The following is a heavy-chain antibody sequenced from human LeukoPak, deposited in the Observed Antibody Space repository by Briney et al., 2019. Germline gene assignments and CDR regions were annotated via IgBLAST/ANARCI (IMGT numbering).Heavy chain of an antibody. D-gene: IGHD3-10*01. CDR2: ISSSSSYI. CDR1: GFTFSSYI. V-gene: IGHV3-21*01. Sequence: PGGSLRLSCAASGFTFSSYIMNWVRQAPGKGLEWVSSISSSSSYIYYADSVKGRFTISRDNAKNSLYLQMNSLRAEDTAVYYCARDRGSDGAFDIWGQGTMVTVSS. CDR3: ARDRGSDGAFDI. J-gene: IGHJ3*02.